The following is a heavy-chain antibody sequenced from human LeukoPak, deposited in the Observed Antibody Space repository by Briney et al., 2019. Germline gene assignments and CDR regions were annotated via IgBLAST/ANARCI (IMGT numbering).Heavy chain of an antibody. V-gene: IGHV3-64D*06. CDR3: VKDQHCSTISCATRTGFDP. CDR1: GFTFDDYA. CDR2: ISSTGGST. Sequence: GRSLRLSCAASGFTFDDYAMHWVRQAPGKGLEFVSGISSTGGSTNYPDSVKDRFSISRDNSKNTLYLQMTSLRADDTAVYYCVKDQHCSTISCATRTGFDPWGQGTSVTVSS. D-gene: IGHD2-2*01. J-gene: IGHJ5*02.